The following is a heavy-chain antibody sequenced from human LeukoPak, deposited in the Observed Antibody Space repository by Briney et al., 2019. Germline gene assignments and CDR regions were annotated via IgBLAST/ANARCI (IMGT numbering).Heavy chain of an antibody. V-gene: IGHV1-46*01. D-gene: IGHD2-2*01. CDR1: GYTFTSYY. Sequence: ASVKVSRKASGYTFTSYYMHWVRQAPGQGLEWMGIINPSGGSTSYAQKFQGRVTMTRDTSTSTVYMELSSLRSEDTAVYYCARDHCSSTSCSPGYYGMDVWGQGTTVTVSS. CDR3: ARDHCSSTSCSPGYYGMDV. J-gene: IGHJ6*02. CDR2: INPSGGST.